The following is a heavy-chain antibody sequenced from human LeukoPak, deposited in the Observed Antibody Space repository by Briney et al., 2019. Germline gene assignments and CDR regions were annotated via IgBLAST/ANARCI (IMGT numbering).Heavy chain of an antibody. V-gene: IGHV3-23*01. CDR2: ISGSGGST. CDR1: GFTFSSYA. CDR3: AKAFYGSGSPEYFQR. D-gene: IGHD3-10*01. J-gene: IGHJ1*01. Sequence: PGGSLRLSCAASGFTFSSYAMSWVRQAPGKGLEWVSAISGSGGSTYYADSVKGRFTISRDNSKNTLYLQMNSLRAEDTAVYYCAKAFYGSGSPEYFQRRGQGTLVTVYS.